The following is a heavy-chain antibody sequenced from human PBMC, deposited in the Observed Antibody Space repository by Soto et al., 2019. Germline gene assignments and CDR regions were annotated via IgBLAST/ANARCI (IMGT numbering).Heavy chain of an antibody. CDR1: GYTFTDYY. D-gene: IGHD3-22*01. V-gene: IGHV1-2*02. CDR2: VNPKSGGT. J-gene: IGHJ3*01. CDR3: ASWYYDTSGHEAFDV. Sequence: QVQLVQSGAEVRKPGASLKVSCKASGYTFTDYYIHWVRQAPGQGLEWMGWVNPKSGGTSYAQKFRGRVTLASDTYTTTAYLDLSSLRSDDTAVYYCASWYYDTSGHEAFDVWGQGTMVTVSA.